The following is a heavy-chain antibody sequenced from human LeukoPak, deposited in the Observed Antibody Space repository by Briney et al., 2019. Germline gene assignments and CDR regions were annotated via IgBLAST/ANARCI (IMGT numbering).Heavy chain of an antibody. CDR2: ISGSGGST. D-gene: IGHD3-22*01. CDR1: GFTSSSYA. CDR3: AKDWAGSDRRYYFDY. J-gene: IGHJ4*02. Sequence: PGGSLRLSCAASGFTSSSYAMSWVRQAPGKGLEWVSVISGSGGSTYYADSVKGRFTISRDNSQNTLYLQMNSLRAEDSAVYYCAKDWAGSDRRYYFDYWGQGTLVTVSS. V-gene: IGHV3-23*01.